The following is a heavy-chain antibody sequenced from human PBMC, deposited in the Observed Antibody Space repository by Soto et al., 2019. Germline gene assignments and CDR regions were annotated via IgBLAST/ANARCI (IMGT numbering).Heavy chain of an antibody. D-gene: IGHD5-12*01. CDR2: INAGNGNT. CDR3: ARDNIVATTSWYGVYY. V-gene: IGHV1-3*01. Sequence: QVQLVQSGAEVKKPGASVKVSCKASGYTFTSYALHWVRPAPGQRLEWMGWINAGNGNTKYSQKFHVRVTIIRDPSASPAYMEVSNLRSEDTAVYYCARDNIVATTSWYGVYYWGQGTLVTVSS. J-gene: IGHJ4*02. CDR1: GYTFTSYA.